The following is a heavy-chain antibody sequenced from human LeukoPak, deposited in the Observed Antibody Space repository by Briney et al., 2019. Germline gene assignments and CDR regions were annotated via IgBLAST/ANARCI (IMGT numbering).Heavy chain of an antibody. CDR1: GFTFSTYA. CDR3: AKDPPDIAVAGYFDY. Sequence: PTGGCLRLSCAASGFTFSTYAMSWVRQAPGKGLEWISTISGSGGSTYYADSVKGRFTISRDNSKNTLYLQMNSLRAEDTALYYCAKDPPDIAVAGYFDYWGQGTLVTVSS. CDR2: ISGSGGST. D-gene: IGHD6-19*01. J-gene: IGHJ4*02. V-gene: IGHV3-23*01.